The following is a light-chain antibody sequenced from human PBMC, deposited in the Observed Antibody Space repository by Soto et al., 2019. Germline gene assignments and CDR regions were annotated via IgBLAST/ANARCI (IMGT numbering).Light chain of an antibody. V-gene: IGLV2-14*01. J-gene: IGLJ3*02. CDR3: SSYTSSSTWV. Sequence: QSALTQPASVSGSPGQSITISCTGTSSDVGGYNSVSWYQQEPGKAPKLMIYGVSNRPSGISNRFSASKSGNTASLTISGLQAEDEADYYCSSYTSSSTWVFGGGTKLTVL. CDR1: SSDVGGYNS. CDR2: GVS.